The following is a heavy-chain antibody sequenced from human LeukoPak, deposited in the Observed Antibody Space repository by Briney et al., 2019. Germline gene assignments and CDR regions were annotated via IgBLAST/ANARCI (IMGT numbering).Heavy chain of an antibody. J-gene: IGHJ5*02. CDR3: ARGLVTTVRGIIANRNWFDP. CDR2: INHSGST. Sequence: SETLFLTCAVYGGSFSGYYWSWIRQPPGKGLEWIGEINHSGSTNYNPSLKSRVTISVDTSKNQFSLKLSSVTAADTAVYYCARGLVTTVRGIIANRNWFDPWGQGTLVTVSS. D-gene: IGHD3-10*01. CDR1: GGSFSGYY. V-gene: IGHV4-34*01.